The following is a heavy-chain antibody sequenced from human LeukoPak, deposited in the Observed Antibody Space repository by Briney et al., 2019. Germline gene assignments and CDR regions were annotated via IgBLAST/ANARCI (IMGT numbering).Heavy chain of an antibody. CDR2: ISSSSSYI. D-gene: IGHD2-2*01. CDR3: ARVRVVVPAAPMDY. J-gene: IGHJ4*02. V-gene: IGHV3-21*01. CDR1: GFTFSSYS. Sequence: PGGSLRLSCAASGFTFSSYSMNWVRQAPGKGLECVSSISSSSSYIYYADSVKGRFTISRDNAKSSLYLQMNSLRAEDTAVYYCARVRVVVPAAPMDYWGQGTLVTVSS.